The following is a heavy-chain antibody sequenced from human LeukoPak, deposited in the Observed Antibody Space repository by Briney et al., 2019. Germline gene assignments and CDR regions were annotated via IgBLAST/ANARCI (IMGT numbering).Heavy chain of an antibody. V-gene: IGHV3-30*02. CDR1: GFTFSSYG. CDR2: IWYDGSNK. CDR3: AKDSLTDITMIVVVMSDAFDI. J-gene: IGHJ3*02. Sequence: GGSLRLSCAASGFTFSSYGMHWVRQAPGKGLEWVAVIWYDGSNKYYADSVKGRFTISRDNSKNTLYLQMNSLRAEDTAVYYCAKDSLTDITMIVVVMSDAFDIWGQGTMVTVSS. D-gene: IGHD3-22*01.